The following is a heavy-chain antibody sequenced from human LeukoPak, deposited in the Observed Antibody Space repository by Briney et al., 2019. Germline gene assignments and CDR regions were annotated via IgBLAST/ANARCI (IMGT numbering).Heavy chain of an antibody. CDR1: GFTFSSYG. V-gene: IGHV3-30*03. CDR2: ISYDGSNK. D-gene: IGHD2-2*01. CDR3: ARGRPIVVVD. J-gene: IGHJ4*02. Sequence: GGSLRLSCAASGFTFSSYGMHWVRQAPGKGLEWVAVISYDGSNKYYADSVKGRFTISRDNSKNTLYPQLNSLRAEDTAVYYCARGRPIVVVDWGQGTLVTVSS.